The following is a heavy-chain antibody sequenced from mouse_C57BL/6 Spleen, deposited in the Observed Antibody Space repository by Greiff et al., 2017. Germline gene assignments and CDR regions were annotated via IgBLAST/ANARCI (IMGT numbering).Heavy chain of an antibody. D-gene: IGHD2-3*01. CDR3: AREGYYPSYCYFDV. Sequence: QVQLKESGPGLVAPSQSLSITCTVSGFSLTSYAISWVRPPPGKGLAWLGVIWTGGGTNYNSALKSRLSISKDNSKSQVFLKMNSLQTDDTARYYCAREGYYPSYCYFDVWGTGTTVTVSS. CDR2: IWTGGGT. CDR1: GFSLTSYA. V-gene: IGHV2-9-1*01. J-gene: IGHJ1*03.